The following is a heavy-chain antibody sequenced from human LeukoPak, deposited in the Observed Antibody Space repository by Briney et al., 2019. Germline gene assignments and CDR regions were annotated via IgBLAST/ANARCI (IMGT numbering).Heavy chain of an antibody. V-gene: IGHV3-66*02. CDR2: IYSGGST. J-gene: IGHJ3*02. D-gene: IGHD3-22*01. CDR1: GFTVSSNY. Sequence: GGSLRLSCAASGFTVSSNYMSWVRQAPRKGLEWVSVIYSGGSTYYADSVKGRFTISRDNSKNTLYLQMNSLRAEDTAVYYCARAAYYYDSSGRVGGAFDIWGQGTMVTVSS. CDR3: ARAAYYYDSSGRVGGAFDI.